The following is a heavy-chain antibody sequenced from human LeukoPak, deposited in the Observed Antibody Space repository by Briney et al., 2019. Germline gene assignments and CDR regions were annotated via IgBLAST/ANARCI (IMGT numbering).Heavy chain of an antibody. CDR3: ARGATYSGYDWDY. CDR2: IYYSGST. CDR1: GSSISSYY. Sequence: SETLSLTCTVSGSSISSYYWSWIRQPPGKGLEWIGYIYYSGSTNYNPSLKSRVTISVDTSKNQFSLKLSSVTAADTAVYYCARGATYSGYDWDYWGQGTLVTVSS. J-gene: IGHJ4*02. V-gene: IGHV4-59*01. D-gene: IGHD5-12*01.